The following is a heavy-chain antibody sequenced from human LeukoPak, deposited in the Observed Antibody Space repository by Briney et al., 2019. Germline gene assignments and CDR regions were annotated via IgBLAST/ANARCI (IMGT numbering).Heavy chain of an antibody. CDR2: ISSSGSTI. CDR3: ARKTNARIQLWFAGGYWFDP. J-gene: IGHJ5*02. V-gene: IGHV3-48*03. CDR1: GFTFSSYE. Sequence: PGGSLRLSCAASGFTFSSYEMNWVRQAPGKGLEWVSYISSSGSTIYYADSVNGRSTISIDSAKNSLYLQMNSLRAKDTAVYYCARKTNARIQLWFAGGYWFDPWGQGTLVTVSS. D-gene: IGHD5-18*01.